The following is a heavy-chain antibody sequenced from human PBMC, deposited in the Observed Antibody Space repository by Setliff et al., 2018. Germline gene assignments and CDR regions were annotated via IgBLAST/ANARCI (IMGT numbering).Heavy chain of an antibody. Sequence: GGSLRVSCLASGFTFDDYGMSWVRQAPGKGLEWVSGLSWRGDNIGYAESLKGRFAISRDNAKNSLYLQMNSLRAEDTAVYYCARGAGWTGSYTYYFDSWGQGALVTVSS. CDR3: ARGAGWTGSYTYYFDS. D-gene: IGHD3-9*01. CDR1: GFTFDDYG. CDR2: LSWRGDNI. V-gene: IGHV3-20*04. J-gene: IGHJ4*02.